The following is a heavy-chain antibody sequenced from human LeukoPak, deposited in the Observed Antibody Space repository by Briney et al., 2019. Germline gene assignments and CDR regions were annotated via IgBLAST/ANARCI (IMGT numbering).Heavy chain of an antibody. Sequence: SETLSLTCAVYGGSFGGYYWSWIRQPPGKGLEWIGEINHSGSTNYNPSLKSRVTISVDTSKNQFSLKLSSVTAADTAVYYCARIDSSGYYFGYWGQGTLVTVSS. V-gene: IGHV4-34*01. CDR2: INHSGST. D-gene: IGHD3-22*01. J-gene: IGHJ4*02. CDR1: GGSFGGYY. CDR3: ARIDSSGYYFGY.